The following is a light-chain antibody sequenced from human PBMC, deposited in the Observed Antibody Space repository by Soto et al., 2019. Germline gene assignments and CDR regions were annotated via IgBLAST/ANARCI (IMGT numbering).Light chain of an antibody. CDR2: AAS. J-gene: IGKJ1*01. V-gene: IGKV1-6*01. CDR3: QHDSGYRT. CDR1: QGIRND. Sequence: AIQMTQSPSSLSASVGDRVTITCRASQGIRNDLGWYQQKPGKAPKLLIYAASSVHSGVPSRFSGSGSGTDFTLTISSLQPEDFATYYCQHDSGYRTFGQETKVDIK.